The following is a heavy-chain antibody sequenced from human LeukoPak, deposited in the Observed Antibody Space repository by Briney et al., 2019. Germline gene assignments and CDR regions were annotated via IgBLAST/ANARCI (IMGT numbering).Heavy chain of an antibody. CDR2: ITGSGNYT. J-gene: IGHJ5*02. D-gene: IGHD4/OR15-4a*01. Sequence: PGGSLRLSCASSGFTFSDYPMTWVRQAPGKGLEWVSTITGSGNYTYYADSVKGRFTVSRDNSKSTLSLQMNSLRAEDTAIYYCAKEITMGLNYFDPWGQGTLVTVSS. CDR3: AKEITMGLNYFDP. V-gene: IGHV3-23*01. CDR1: GFTFSDYP.